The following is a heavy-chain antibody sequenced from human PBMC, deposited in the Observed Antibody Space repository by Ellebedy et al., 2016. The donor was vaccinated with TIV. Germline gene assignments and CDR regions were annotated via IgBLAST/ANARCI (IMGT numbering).Heavy chain of an antibody. CDR2: ISGSGGST. D-gene: IGHD3-9*01. CDR3: AKLGFDILTGSGGMDV. Sequence: GGSLRLSCAASGFTFSSYAMSWVRQAPGKGLEWVSAISGSGGSTYYADSVKGRFTISRDNSKNTLYLQMNSLGVGDTAVYYCAKLGFDILTGSGGMDVWGQGTTVTVSS. V-gene: IGHV3-23*01. J-gene: IGHJ6*02. CDR1: GFTFSSYA.